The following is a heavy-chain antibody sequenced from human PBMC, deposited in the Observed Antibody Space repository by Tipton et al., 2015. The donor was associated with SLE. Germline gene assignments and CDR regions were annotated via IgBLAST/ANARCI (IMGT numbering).Heavy chain of an antibody. V-gene: IGHV3-23*01. J-gene: IGHJ4*02. CDR1: GFTFSSYA. Sequence: SLRLSCAASGFTFSSYAMSWVRQAPGKGLEWVSAISGSGGSTYYADSVKGRFTISRDNSKDTMYLQMNSLRAEDTAVYYCARDGRGDSREYWGQGTLVTVSS. CDR3: ARDGRGDSREY. D-gene: IGHD3-16*01. CDR2: ISGSGGST.